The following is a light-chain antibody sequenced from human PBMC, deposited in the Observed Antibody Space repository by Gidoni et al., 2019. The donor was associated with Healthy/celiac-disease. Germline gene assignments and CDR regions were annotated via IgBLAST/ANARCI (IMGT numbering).Light chain of an antibody. CDR3: QQAWT. V-gene: IGKV1-5*03. CDR2: KAS. CDR1: QSISSG. J-gene: IGKJ1*01. Sequence: DIQMTQSPSTLSASVGDRVTITCRASQSISSGLAWYQQKQGKAPKLLIYKASSLESGVPSRFSGSVSATEFPLTISSLQPDYLATYYCQQAWTFGQGTKVEIK.